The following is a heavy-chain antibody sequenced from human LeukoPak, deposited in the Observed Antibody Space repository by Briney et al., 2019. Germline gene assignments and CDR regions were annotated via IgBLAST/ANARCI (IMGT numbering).Heavy chain of an antibody. Sequence: GGSLRLSCAASGFTFSSYAMSWVRQAPGKGLEWVSAISGSGGSTYYADSVKGRFTISRDNSKNTLCLQMNSLRAEDTAVYYCAKGTRPFKPAEYFQHWGQGTLVTVSS. CDR1: GFTFSSYA. CDR2: ISGSGGST. J-gene: IGHJ1*01. CDR3: AKGTRPFKPAEYFQH. V-gene: IGHV3-23*01.